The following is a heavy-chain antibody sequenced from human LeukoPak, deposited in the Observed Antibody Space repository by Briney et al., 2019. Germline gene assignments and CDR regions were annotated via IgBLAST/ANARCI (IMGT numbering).Heavy chain of an antibody. CDR3: ARWRGVYTIFDY. J-gene: IGHJ4*02. D-gene: IGHD3-10*01. Sequence: SETLSLTCAVYGGSFSGYYWSWIRQPPGKGLEWIGEINHSGSTNYNPSLKSRVTISVDTSKNQFSLKLSSVTAADTAVYYCARWRGVYTIFDYWGQGTLVTVSS. V-gene: IGHV4-34*01. CDR2: INHSGST. CDR1: GGSFSGYY.